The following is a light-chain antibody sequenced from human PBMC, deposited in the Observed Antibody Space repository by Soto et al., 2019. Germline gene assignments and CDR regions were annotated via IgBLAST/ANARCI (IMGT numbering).Light chain of an antibody. J-gene: IGLJ2*01. CDR1: SSNIGAGYD. V-gene: IGLV1-40*01. CDR3: QSYDSSLSGSV. Sequence: QSVLTQPPSVSGAPGQRVTISCTGSSSNIGAGYDVHWYQQLPGTAPQVLIYDTSNRPSGVPDRFSGSKSGTSASLAITGLQADDEADYYSQSYDSSLSGSVFGGGTKLTVL. CDR2: DTS.